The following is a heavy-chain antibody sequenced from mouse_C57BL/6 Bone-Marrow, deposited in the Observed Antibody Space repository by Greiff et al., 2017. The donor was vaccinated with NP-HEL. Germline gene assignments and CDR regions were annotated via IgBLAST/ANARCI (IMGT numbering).Heavy chain of an antibody. Sequence: EVMLVESGGGLVQPKGSLKLSCAASGFTFNTYAMNWVRQAPGKGLEWVARIRSKSSNYDTYYADSVKDRFTSSRDDSQSMLYLKMNNLKTEDTAMYYCVRRKDPYWYFDVWGTGTTVTVSS. CDR1: GFTFNTYA. CDR3: VRRKDPYWYFDV. J-gene: IGHJ1*03. CDR2: IRSKSSNYDT. V-gene: IGHV10-3*01.